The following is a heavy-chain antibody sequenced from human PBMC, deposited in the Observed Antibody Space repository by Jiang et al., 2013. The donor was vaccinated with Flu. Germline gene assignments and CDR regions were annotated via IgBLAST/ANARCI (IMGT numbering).Heavy chain of an antibody. CDR1: GGSISSYY. D-gene: IGHD4-23*01. V-gene: IGHV4-4*07. CDR3: ASGDGGNSGVY. CDR2: SIPSGST. J-gene: IGHJ4*02. Sequence: PGLVKPSETLSLTCTVSGGSISSYYWSWIRQPAGRDWSGLGVSIPSGSTNYNPSLKSRVTMSVDTSKNQFSLKLSSVTAADTAVYYCASGDGGNSGVYWGQGTLVTVSS.